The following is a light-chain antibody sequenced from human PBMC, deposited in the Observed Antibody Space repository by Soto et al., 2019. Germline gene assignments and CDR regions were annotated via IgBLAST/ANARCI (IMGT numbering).Light chain of an antibody. V-gene: IGKV1-6*01. CDR2: AAS. Sequence: AIHLTESPSSLSASVGDRVTITCRASHGIRNDLGWHQQKPGKAPKLLIYAASSLQRGVPSRFSGSASGTDFTLTISSLQPEDFATYYCQQSYSSPPTFGQGTKVDIK. CDR1: HGIRND. J-gene: IGKJ1*01. CDR3: QQSYSSPPT.